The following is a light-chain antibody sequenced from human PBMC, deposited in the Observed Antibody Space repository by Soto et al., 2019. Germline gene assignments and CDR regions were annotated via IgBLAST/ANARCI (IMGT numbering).Light chain of an antibody. Sequence: SYELTQPPSLSVAPGQTARIPCGGDDIGRKSVHWYQQKPGQAPVLVVYGDTDRASGIPERFSGSNSGYTANLTISGVEGGDEADYFCQVWDSSNDNRIFGGGTKVTVL. V-gene: IGLV3-21*02. J-gene: IGLJ2*01. CDR2: GDT. CDR1: DIGRKS. CDR3: QVWDSSNDNRI.